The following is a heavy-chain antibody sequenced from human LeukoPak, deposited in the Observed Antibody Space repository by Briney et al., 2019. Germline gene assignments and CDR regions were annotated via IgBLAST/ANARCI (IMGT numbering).Heavy chain of an antibody. CDR1: GLSFGDYT. CDR2: ISSSSYYI. Sequence: GGSLRLSCEASGLSFGDYTMHWVRQAPGKGLEWVSSISSSSYYIYYADSVKGRFTISRDNAKNSLYLQMNSLRAEDTAVYYCAELGITMIGGVWGKGTTVTISS. J-gene: IGHJ6*04. V-gene: IGHV3-21*01. D-gene: IGHD3-10*02. CDR3: AELGITMIGGV.